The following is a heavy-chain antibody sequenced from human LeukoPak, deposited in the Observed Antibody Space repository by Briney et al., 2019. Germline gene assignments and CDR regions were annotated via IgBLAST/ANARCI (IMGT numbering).Heavy chain of an antibody. D-gene: IGHD5-18*01. V-gene: IGHV3-23*01. CDR1: GFTFSSHA. Sequence: GGSLRLSCAASGFTFSSHAMSWVRQAPGKGLEWVSAISGGGGSTYYADSVKGRFTISRDNSKNTLYLQMNSLRAEDTAVYYCAKAAGRGYNYGDYFDYWGQGTLVAVSS. CDR2: ISGGGGST. CDR3: AKAAGRGYNYGDYFDY. J-gene: IGHJ4*02.